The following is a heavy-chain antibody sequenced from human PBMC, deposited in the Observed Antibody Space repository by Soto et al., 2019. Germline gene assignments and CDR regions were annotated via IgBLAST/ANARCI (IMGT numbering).Heavy chain of an antibody. D-gene: IGHD1-7*01. CDR2: ISYDGSNK. J-gene: IGHJ4*02. CDR1: GFTFSSYG. Sequence: VGSLRLSCAASGFTFSSYGMHWVRQAPGKGLEWVAVISYDGSNKYYADSVKGRFTISRDNSKNTLYLQMNSLRAEDTAVYYCSTGTRLYYFDYWGQGTLVTVS. V-gene: IGHV3-30*03. CDR3: STGTRLYYFDY.